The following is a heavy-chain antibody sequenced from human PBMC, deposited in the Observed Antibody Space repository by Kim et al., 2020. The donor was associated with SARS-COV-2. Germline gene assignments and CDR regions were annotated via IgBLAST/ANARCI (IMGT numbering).Heavy chain of an antibody. CDR2: IIPIFNTR. D-gene: IGHD3-10*01. V-gene: IGHV1-69*06. J-gene: IGHJ4*01. CDR3: AIGGEGSGSYYKGPFDY. Sequence: SVKVSCKASGDTFSSYAISWVRLAPGQGLDWMGEIIPIFNTRNYAQNFLGRVTITADKSTNTAYMELSSLRSEDTAVYYCAIGGEGSGSYYKGPFDYWG. CDR1: GDTFSSYA.